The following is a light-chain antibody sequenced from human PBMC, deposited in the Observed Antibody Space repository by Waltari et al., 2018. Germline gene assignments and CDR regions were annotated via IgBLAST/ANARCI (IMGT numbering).Light chain of an antibody. J-gene: IGLJ2*01. CDR1: ALPKQY. Sequence: SYELTQPPSVSVSPGQTARITCSGDALPKQYAYWYQQKPGQAPVLVIYKDSERPSGIPERFSGSSSGTTVTLTISGVQAEDEADYCCQSADSSGTPVVFGGGTKLTVL. V-gene: IGLV3-25*03. CDR2: KDS. CDR3: QSADSSGTPVV.